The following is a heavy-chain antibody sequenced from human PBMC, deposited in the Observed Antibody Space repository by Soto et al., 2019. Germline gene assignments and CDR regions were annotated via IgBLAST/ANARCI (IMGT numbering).Heavy chain of an antibody. D-gene: IGHD4-4*01. CDR1: GGSFSGYY. V-gene: IGHV4-34*01. Sequence: SETLSLTCAVYGGSFSGYYWSWIRQPPGKGLEWIGEINHSGSTNYNPSLKSRVTISVDTSKNQFSLKLSSVTAADTAVYYCARTPPYSNYVRFDPWGQGTLVTVSS. CDR3: ARTPPYSNYVRFDP. J-gene: IGHJ5*02. CDR2: INHSGST.